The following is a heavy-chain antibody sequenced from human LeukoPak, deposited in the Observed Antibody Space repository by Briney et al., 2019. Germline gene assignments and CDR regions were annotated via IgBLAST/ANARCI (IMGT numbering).Heavy chain of an antibody. CDR1: DSTFSGYG. D-gene: IGHD3-22*01. V-gene: IGHV3-30*02. Sequence: GGSLRLSCATSDSTFSGYGIHWVRQAPGKGLEWVAFIQYDGSNKYYADSVKGRFTISRDNAKNSLYLQMNSLRAEDTAVYYCATSDYYDSSGYYFPFDYWGQGTLVTVSS. J-gene: IGHJ4*02. CDR2: IQYDGSNK. CDR3: ATSDYYDSSGYYFPFDY.